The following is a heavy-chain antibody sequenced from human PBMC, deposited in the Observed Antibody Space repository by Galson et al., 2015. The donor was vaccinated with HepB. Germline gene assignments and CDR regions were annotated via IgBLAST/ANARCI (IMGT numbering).Heavy chain of an antibody. CDR1: GFTFSSYW. J-gene: IGHJ4*02. CDR3: ARRDNSVWHFDY. V-gene: IGHV3-74*01. CDR2: INSDGSST. D-gene: IGHD6-19*01. Sequence: SLRLSCAASGFTFSSYWMYWVRQAPGKGLVWVSRINSDGSSTNYADSVKGRFTISRDNAKNTLDLQMNSLKAEDTAVYYCARRDNSVWHFDYWGQGTLVTVSS.